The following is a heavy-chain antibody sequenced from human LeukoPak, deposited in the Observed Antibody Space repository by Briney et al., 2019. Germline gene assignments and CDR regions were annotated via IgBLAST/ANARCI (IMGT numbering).Heavy chain of an antibody. CDR2: IYYSGST. D-gene: IGHD5-18*01. CDR3: ARLTANPYYFDY. J-gene: IGHJ4*02. CDR1: GGSISSSSYY. V-gene: IGHV4-39*01. Sequence: SETLSLTCTVSGGSISSSSYYWGWIRQPPGKGLEWIGSIYYSGSTYYNPSLKSRVTISEDTSKNQFSLKLSSVTAADTAVYYCARLTANPYYFDYWGQGTLVTVSS.